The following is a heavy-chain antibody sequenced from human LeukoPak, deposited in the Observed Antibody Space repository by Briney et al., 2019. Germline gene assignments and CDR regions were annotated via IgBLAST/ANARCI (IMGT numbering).Heavy chain of an antibody. V-gene: IGHV1-2*02. CDR1: GYTFTGYD. CDR3: ARFIKNWFDP. Sequence: ASVKVSCKASGYTFTGYDINWVRQAPGQGLEWMGWINPNSGGTNYAQKFQGRVTMTRDTSISTAYMELSRLRSDDTAVYYCARFIKNWFDPWGQGTLVTVSS. J-gene: IGHJ5*02. CDR2: INPNSGGT.